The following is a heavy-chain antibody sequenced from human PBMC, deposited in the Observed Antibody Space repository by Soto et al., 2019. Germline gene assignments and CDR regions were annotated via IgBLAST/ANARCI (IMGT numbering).Heavy chain of an antibody. J-gene: IGHJ4*02. CDR3: AKGLAAAGNC. CDR1: GGSFSGYY. Sequence: SETLSLTCAVYGGSFSGYYWSWIRQPPGKGLEWIGEINHSGSTNYNPSLKSRVTISVDTSKNQFSLKLSSVTAADTAVYYCAKGLAAAGNCWGQGTLVTVSS. CDR2: INHSGST. V-gene: IGHV4-34*01. D-gene: IGHD6-13*01.